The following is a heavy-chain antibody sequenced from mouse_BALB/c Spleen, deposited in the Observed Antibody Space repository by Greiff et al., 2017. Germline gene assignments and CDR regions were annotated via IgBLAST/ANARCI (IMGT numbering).Heavy chain of an antibody. CDR1: GFPFTDYY. D-gene: IGHD2-14*01. CDR2: IRNKANGYTT. V-gene: IGHV7-3*02. J-gene: IGHJ4*01. CDR3: ASPSYYRYDLYAMDY. Sequence: EVKLMESGGGLVQPGGSLRLSFATSGFPFTDYYLSWVRQPPRKALEWLGFIRNKANGYTTEYSASVKGRFTISRDNSQSILYLQMNTLRAEDSATYYCASPSYYRYDLYAMDYWGQGTSVTVSS.